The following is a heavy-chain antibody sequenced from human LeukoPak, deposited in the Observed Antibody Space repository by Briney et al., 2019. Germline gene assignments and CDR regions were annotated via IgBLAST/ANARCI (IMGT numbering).Heavy chain of an antibody. D-gene: IGHD6-13*01. V-gene: IGHV3-64*03. CDR1: GFTFSSSA. Sequence: PGGSLRLSCSVSGFTFSSSAMYWVRQAPGKGLEFVSAISTNGGTTYYGDSVKGRFTISRGNSKNTLYLQMSSLRAEDTAVYFCVKGNSVAAALDYWGQGTLVTVSS. CDR3: VKGNSVAAALDY. CDR2: ISTNGGTT. J-gene: IGHJ4*02.